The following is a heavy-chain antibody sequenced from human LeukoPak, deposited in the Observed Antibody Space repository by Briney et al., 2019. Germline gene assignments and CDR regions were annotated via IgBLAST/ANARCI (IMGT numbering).Heavy chain of an antibody. V-gene: IGHV4-59*08. J-gene: IGHJ1*01. CDR1: GGSFSGYY. CDR3: AGRSSWYSYFQH. D-gene: IGHD6-13*01. Sequence: SETLSLTCAVYGGSFSGYYWSWIRQPPGKGLEWIGYIYYSGSTNYNPSLKSRVTISVDTSKNQFSLKLSSVTAADTAVYYCAGRSSWYSYFQHWGQGTLVTVSS. CDR2: IYYSGST.